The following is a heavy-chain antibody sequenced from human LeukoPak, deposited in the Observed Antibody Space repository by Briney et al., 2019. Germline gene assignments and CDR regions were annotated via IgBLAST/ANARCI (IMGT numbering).Heavy chain of an antibody. CDR3: ARGTDYTTDY. J-gene: IGHJ4*02. Sequence: SETLSLTCAVYGGSFSGYYWSWIRQPPGKGLEWIGEINHSGSTNYNPSLKSRVTISVDTSKNQFSLKLSSVTAADTAVYYCARGTDYTTDYWGQGTLVTVSS. CDR1: GGSFSGYY. D-gene: IGHD4-11*01. V-gene: IGHV4-34*01. CDR2: INHSGST.